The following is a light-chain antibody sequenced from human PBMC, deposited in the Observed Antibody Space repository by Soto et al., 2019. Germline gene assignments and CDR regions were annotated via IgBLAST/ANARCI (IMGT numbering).Light chain of an antibody. Sequence: QSALTQPASVSGSPGQSITISCTGTSSDVGGYNYVSWYQQHPGKAPKLMIYEVSNRPSGVSNRFSGSKSGNTASLTISGLQAEDEADYYCSSYTSSRHGVFGGGTQLTVL. CDR3: SSYTSSRHGV. CDR2: EVS. J-gene: IGLJ3*02. V-gene: IGLV2-14*01. CDR1: SSDVGGYNY.